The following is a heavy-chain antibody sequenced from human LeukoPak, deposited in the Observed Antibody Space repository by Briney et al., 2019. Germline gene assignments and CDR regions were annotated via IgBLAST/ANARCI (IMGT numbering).Heavy chain of an antibody. CDR1: GGSITSTNW. D-gene: IGHD1-26*01. V-gene: IGHV4-4*02. J-gene: IGHJ4*02. Sequence: SGTLSLTCGVSGGSITSTNWWSWVRQPPGQGLERIGEISLTGRTNYNPSLIGRVIMSLDESRNQLSLTLPSVTAADTAMYYCTRESGPYCPFGYWGQGTLVVVPS. CDR2: ISLTGRT. CDR3: TRESGPYCPFGY.